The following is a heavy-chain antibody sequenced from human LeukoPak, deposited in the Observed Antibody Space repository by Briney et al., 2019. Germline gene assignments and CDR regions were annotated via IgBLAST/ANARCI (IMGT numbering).Heavy chain of an antibody. Sequence: ASVKVSCKASGYTFTSYYIHWVRQAPGQGLEWMGIINPSGGSTNYAQKFQGRVTMTRDMSTSTVYMELSSLRSEDTAVYYCARRFTGYSLEDYWGQGTLVTVPS. D-gene: IGHD3-9*01. V-gene: IGHV1-46*01. CDR1: GYTFTSYY. CDR2: INPSGGST. CDR3: ARRFTGYSLEDY. J-gene: IGHJ4*02.